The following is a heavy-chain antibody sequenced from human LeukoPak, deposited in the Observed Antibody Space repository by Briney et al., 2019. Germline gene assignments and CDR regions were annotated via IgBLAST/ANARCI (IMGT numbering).Heavy chain of an antibody. CDR2: ISGSGGST. J-gene: IGHJ4*02. CDR3: AKDSLVGATTFFDY. CDR1: GFTFSSYS. D-gene: IGHD1-26*01. Sequence: GGSLRLSCAASGFTFSSYSMNWVRQAPGKGLEWVSAISGSGGSTYYADSVKGRFIISRDNSKNTLYLQMNSLRAEDTAVYYCAKDSLVGATTFFDYWGQGTLVTASS. V-gene: IGHV3-23*01.